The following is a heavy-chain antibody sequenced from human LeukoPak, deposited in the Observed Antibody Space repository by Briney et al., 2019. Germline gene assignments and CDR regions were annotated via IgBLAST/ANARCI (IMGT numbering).Heavy chain of an antibody. CDR2: IWYDGSNK. V-gene: IGHV3-33*07. Sequence: GGSLRLSCAASGFTFSSYGMYWVRQAPGKGLEWVAVIWYDGSNKYYADSVKGRFTISRDNSKNTVYLQMNSLRAEDTAVYYCARSGYSSGWYYFDYWGQGTLVTAPS. CDR1: GFTFSSYG. CDR3: ARSGYSSGWYYFDY. D-gene: IGHD6-19*01. J-gene: IGHJ4*02.